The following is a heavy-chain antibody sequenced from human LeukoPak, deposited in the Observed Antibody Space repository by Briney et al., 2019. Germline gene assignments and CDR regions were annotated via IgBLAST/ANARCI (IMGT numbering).Heavy chain of an antibody. Sequence: GASVKVSCKASGYTFTSYYMHWVRQAPGQGLEWMGIINPSGGSTSYAQKFQGRVTMTRDMSTSTVYMELSSLRSEDTAVYYCASHLLSLQQLVMGDAFDIWGQGTILTIYS. D-gene: IGHD6-13*01. J-gene: IGHJ3*02. CDR3: ASHLLSLQQLVMGDAFDI. CDR2: INPSGGST. CDR1: GYTFTSYY. V-gene: IGHV1-46*01.